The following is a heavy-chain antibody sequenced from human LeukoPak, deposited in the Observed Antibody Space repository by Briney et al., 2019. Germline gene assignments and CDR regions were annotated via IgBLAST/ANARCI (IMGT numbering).Heavy chain of an antibody. CDR3: ARDLTAIGRYSSSWYGGFDY. Sequence: GGSLRLSCAASGFTVSSNYMSWVRQAPGKGLEWVAVISYDGSNKYYADSVKGRFTISRDNSKNTLYLQMNSLRAEDTAVYYCARDLTAIGRYSSSWYGGFDYWGQGTLVTVSS. V-gene: IGHV3-30*03. J-gene: IGHJ4*02. CDR1: GFTVSSNY. CDR2: ISYDGSNK. D-gene: IGHD6-13*01.